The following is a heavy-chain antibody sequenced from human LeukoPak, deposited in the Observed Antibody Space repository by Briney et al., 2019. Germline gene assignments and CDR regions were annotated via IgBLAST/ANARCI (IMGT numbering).Heavy chain of an antibody. V-gene: IGHV1-2*04. CDR1: GYTFTGYY. CDR3: ARAKVGGDFWSGYSPGAFDI. CDR2: INPNSGGT. Sequence: ASVKVSCKASGYTFTGYYMHWVRQAPGQGLEWMGWINPNSGGTNYAQKFQGWVTMTRDTSISTAYMELSRLRSDDTAVYYCARAKVGGDFWSGYSPGAFDIWGQGTMVTVSS. J-gene: IGHJ3*02. D-gene: IGHD3-3*01.